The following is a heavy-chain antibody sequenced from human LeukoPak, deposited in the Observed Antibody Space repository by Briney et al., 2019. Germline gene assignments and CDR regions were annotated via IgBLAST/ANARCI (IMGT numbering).Heavy chain of an antibody. CDR3: ARANYGSGTYYDQFDY. V-gene: IGHV4-59*01. D-gene: IGHD3-10*01. Sequence: PSETLSLTCTVSGGSISSYYWSWIRQPPGRGLEWIGHIYYRGSTNYNPFLKSRVTISVDTSKNQFSLRLSSLTAADTAVYYCARANYGSGTYYDQFDYWGQGTLVTVSS. CDR2: IYYRGST. CDR1: GGSISSYY. J-gene: IGHJ4*02.